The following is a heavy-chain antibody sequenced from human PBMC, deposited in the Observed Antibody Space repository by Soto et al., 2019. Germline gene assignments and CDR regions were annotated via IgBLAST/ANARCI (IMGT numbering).Heavy chain of an antibody. Sequence: SETLSLTCTVSGVSISPYYWSWVRQPPGKALEWIGYIYYSGSTKYNPSLESRVTISLDTSKNQFSLKLGSVTAADTAVYYCARDIGYYDSRGYYSDFDYWGQGTLVNVSS. D-gene: IGHD3-22*01. J-gene: IGHJ4*02. CDR1: GVSISPYY. CDR2: IYYSGST. CDR3: ARDIGYYDSRGYYSDFDY. V-gene: IGHV4-59*01.